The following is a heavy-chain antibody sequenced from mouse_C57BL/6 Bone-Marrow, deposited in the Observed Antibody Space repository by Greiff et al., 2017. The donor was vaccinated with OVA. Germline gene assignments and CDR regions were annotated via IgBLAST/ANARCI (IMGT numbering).Heavy chain of an antibody. CDR3: ARQRAMDY. Sequence: EVMLVESGGGLVQPGGSLKLSCAASGFTFSDYYMYWVRQTPEKRLEWVAYISNGGGSTYYPDTVKGRFTISRDNAKNTLYLQMSRLKSEDTAMHYCARQRAMDYWGQGTSVTVSS. V-gene: IGHV5-12*01. CDR2: ISNGGGST. J-gene: IGHJ4*01. CDR1: GFTFSDYY.